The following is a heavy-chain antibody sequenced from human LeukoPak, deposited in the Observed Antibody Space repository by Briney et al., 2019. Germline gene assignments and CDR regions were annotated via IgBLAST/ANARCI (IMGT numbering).Heavy chain of an antibody. CDR1: GFIFSNYG. Sequence: GESLRLSCEASGFIFSNYGMHWVRQVPGRGLEWVAVISYDGSNKYYADSVKGRFTISRDNSKNTLYLQMNSLRAEDTAVYYCAKSYDINYYIDVWGKGTTVTVSS. CDR2: ISYDGSNK. V-gene: IGHV3-30*18. J-gene: IGHJ6*03. D-gene: IGHD3-9*01. CDR3: AKSYDINYYIDV.